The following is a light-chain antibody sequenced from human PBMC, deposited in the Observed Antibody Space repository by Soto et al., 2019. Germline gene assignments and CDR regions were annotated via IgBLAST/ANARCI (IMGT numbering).Light chain of an antibody. Sequence: EVVLTQSPGIMYLSPGERATLSCRASQTVGRSYLAWYQQKPGQAPRLLIFGTSTRATDIPDRFSGGGSGTEFTLTISRLDPEDFAVYYCQQYDSTPPWTFDQGTRVEGK. CDR3: QQYDSTPPWT. CDR1: QTVGRSY. V-gene: IGKV3-20*01. J-gene: IGKJ1*01. CDR2: GTS.